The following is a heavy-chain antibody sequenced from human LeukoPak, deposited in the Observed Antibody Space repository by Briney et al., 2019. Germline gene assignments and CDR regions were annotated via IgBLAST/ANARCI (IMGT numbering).Heavy chain of an antibody. D-gene: IGHD2-2*01. V-gene: IGHV4-30-4*08. CDR3: ARVVPAALYFDY. J-gene: IGHJ4*02. CDR1: VGSISSGDYY. Sequence: NPSETLSLTCTVSVGSISSGDYYWSWIRQPPGKGLEWIGYIYYSGSTYYNPSLKSRVTISVDTSKNQFSLKLSSVTAADTAVYYCARVVPAALYFDYWGQGTLVTVSS. CDR2: IYYSGST.